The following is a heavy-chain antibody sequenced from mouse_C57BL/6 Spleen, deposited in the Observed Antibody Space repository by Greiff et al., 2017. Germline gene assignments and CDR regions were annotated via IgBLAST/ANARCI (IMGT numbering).Heavy chain of an antibody. Sequence: EVQLVEPGGGLVKPGGSLKFSCAASGFTFSDYGMHWVRQAPEKGLEWVAYISSGSSTTYYTDTLKGRFTISRDNAKNTLFLQMTSLRSEDSAMYYCAKKDYYGSRGYAMAYWGQGTSVTVSS. J-gene: IGHJ4*01. CDR1: GFTFSDYG. CDR3: AKKDYYGSRGYAMAY. CDR2: ISSGSSTT. D-gene: IGHD1-1*01. V-gene: IGHV5-17*01.